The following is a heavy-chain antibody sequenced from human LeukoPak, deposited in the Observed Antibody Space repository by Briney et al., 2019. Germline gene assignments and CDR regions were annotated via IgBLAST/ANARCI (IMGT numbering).Heavy chain of an antibody. CDR1: GGSLSSSSYY. J-gene: IGHJ4*02. V-gene: IGHV4-39*01. CDR2: IYYSGST. D-gene: IGHD1-26*01. Sequence: SETLSLTCTVSGGSLSSSSYYWGWIRQPPGKGLEWIGSIYYSGSTYYNPSLKSRVTISVDTSKNQFSLKLSSVTAADTAVYYCARHRYSGSYYYFDYWGQGTLVTVSS. CDR3: ARHRYSGSYYYFDY.